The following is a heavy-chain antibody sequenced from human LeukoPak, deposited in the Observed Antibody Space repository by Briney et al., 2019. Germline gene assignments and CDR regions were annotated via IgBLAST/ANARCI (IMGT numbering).Heavy chain of an antibody. V-gene: IGHV4-34*01. Sequence: SETLSLTCAVYGGSFSGYYWSWIRQPPGKGLEWIGEINHSGSTNYNPSLKSRVTISVDTSKNQFSLKLSSVIAADTAVYYCARPRGSSSSGAFDIWGQGTMVTVSS. D-gene: IGHD6-6*01. J-gene: IGHJ3*02. CDR2: INHSGST. CDR1: GGSFSGYY. CDR3: ARPRGSSSSGAFDI.